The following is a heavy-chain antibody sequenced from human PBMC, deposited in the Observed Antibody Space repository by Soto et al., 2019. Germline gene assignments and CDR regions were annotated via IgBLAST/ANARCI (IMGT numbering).Heavy chain of an antibody. D-gene: IGHD3-22*01. CDR2: ISGSPSST. CDR3: AKDGYYSCCYLYYFDY. J-gene: IGHJ4*02. Sequence: GGSLRLSCAASGFTFSTYAMSWVRQAPGKGLEWVSAISGSPSSTYYADSVKGRFTISRDNSKKTLFLQMNSVRAEDTAIYYCAKDGYYSCCYLYYFDYWGQGIPVTVSS. V-gene: IGHV3-23*01. CDR1: GFTFSTYA.